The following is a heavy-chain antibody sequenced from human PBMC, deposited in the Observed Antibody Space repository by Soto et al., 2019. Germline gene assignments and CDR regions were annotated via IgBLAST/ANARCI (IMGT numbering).Heavy chain of an antibody. Sequence: QVQLQESGPGLVKPSQTLSLTCTVSGGSISSGDYYWSWIRQPPGKGLEWIGYIYYSGSTYYNPSLKSRVTISVDTSKNQFSLKLSSVTAADTAVYYCARVYGSGLYYYYYGMDVWGQGTTVTVSS. J-gene: IGHJ6*02. CDR2: IYYSGST. V-gene: IGHV4-30-4*01. CDR1: GGSISSGDYY. CDR3: ARVYGSGLYYYYYGMDV. D-gene: IGHD3-10*01.